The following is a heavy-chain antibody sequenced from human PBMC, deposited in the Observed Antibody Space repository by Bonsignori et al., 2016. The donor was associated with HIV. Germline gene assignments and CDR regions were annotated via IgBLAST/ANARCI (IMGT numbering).Heavy chain of an antibody. Sequence: ASVKVSCKASGYTFTGYYMHWVRQAPGQGLEWMGWINPNSGGTNYAQKFQGRVTMTRDTSISTAYMELSRLRSDDTAVYYCARDKGWGRSYYYYYMDVWGKGTTVTVSS. CDR2: INPNSGGT. V-gene: IGHV1-2*02. CDR3: ARDKGWGRSYYYYYMDV. J-gene: IGHJ6*03. D-gene: IGHD7-27*01. CDR1: GYTFTGYY.